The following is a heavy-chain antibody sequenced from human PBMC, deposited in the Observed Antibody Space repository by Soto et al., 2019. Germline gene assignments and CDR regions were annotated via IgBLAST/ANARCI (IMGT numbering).Heavy chain of an antibody. CDR3: ARLEQWLGAFDY. J-gene: IGHJ4*02. CDR2: IYYSGST. Sequence: SETLSLTCTVSGGSISSSSYYWGWIRQPPGKGLEWIGSIYYSGSTYYNPSLKSRVTISVDTSKNQFSLKLSSVTAADTAVYYCARLEQWLGAFDYWGQGTLVTVSS. V-gene: IGHV4-39*01. D-gene: IGHD6-19*01. CDR1: GGSISSSSYY.